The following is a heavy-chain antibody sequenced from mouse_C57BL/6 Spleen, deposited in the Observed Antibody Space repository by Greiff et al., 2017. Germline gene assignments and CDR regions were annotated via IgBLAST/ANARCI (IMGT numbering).Heavy chain of an antibody. D-gene: IGHD1-1*01. Sequence: QVQLQQPGAELVKPGASVKLSCKASGYTFTSYWMHWVKQRPGQGLEWIGMIHPNSGSTNYNEKFKSKATLTVDKSSSTAYMQLSSLTSEDSAVYYCARDHYGSSFWFAYWGQGTPVTVSA. V-gene: IGHV1-64*01. J-gene: IGHJ3*01. CDR2: IHPNSGST. CDR3: ARDHYGSSFWFAY. CDR1: GYTFTSYW.